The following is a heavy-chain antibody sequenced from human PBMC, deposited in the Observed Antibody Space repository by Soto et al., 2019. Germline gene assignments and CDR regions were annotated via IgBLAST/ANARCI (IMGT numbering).Heavy chain of an antibody. CDR2: ISAYNGNT. Sequence: ASVKVSCKASGYTFTTYGISWVRQAPGQGLEWMGWISAYNGNTNYAQKFQGRATMTIDTSTSTAYMELRSLRSDDTAVYYCARDHDYIWGRNWFDPWGQGTLATVSS. D-gene: IGHD3-16*01. J-gene: IGHJ5*02. CDR3: ARDHDYIWGRNWFDP. CDR1: GYTFTTYG. V-gene: IGHV1-18*01.